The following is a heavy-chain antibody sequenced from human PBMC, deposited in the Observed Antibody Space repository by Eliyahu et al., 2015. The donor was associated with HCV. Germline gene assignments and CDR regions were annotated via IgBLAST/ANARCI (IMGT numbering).Heavy chain of an antibody. J-gene: IGHJ6*02. CDR1: GFXFXDYG. D-gene: IGHD3-10*01. CDR2: INWNDNSI. CDR3: AKSRNFYTFYYEMDV. V-gene: IGHV3-20*04. Sequence: DEELVQSGGGVVRPGGSLXLSCXGXGFXFXDYGMTWVRQVPGKGLEWLCGINWNDNSIAYAESLKGRFTISRDNAKNSLYLEMNGLTGEDTAVYYCAKSRNFYTFYYEMDVWGQGTTVTVSS.